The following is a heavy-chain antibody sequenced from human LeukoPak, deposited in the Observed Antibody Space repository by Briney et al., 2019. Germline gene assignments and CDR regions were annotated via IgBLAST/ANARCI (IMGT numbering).Heavy chain of an antibody. CDR3: AREMDIVVVPAALDY. V-gene: IGHV3-30*04. CDR2: ISYDGSNK. J-gene: IGHJ4*02. D-gene: IGHD2-2*03. Sequence: GGSLRPSVPAPGFTLGSYAMHGVGRAPGKGLGGVAVISYDGSNKYYADSVKGRFTISRDNSKNTLYLQMNSLRAEDTAVYYCAREMDIVVVPAALDYWGQGTLVTVSS. CDR1: GFTLGSYA.